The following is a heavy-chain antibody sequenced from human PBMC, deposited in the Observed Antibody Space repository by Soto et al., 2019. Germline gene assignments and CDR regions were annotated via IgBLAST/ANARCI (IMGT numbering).Heavy chain of an antibody. D-gene: IGHD2-15*01. CDR1: GGSIRSGGYS. CDR3: ARGYYCSGGSCYSSYYYYYGMDV. J-gene: IGHJ6*02. V-gene: IGHV4-30-2*01. CDR2: IYHSGST. Sequence: SETLSLTCAVSGGSIRSGGYSWSWIRQPPGKGLEWIGYIYHSGSTYYNPSLKSRVTISVDRSKNQFSLKLSSVTAADTAVYYCARGYYCSGGSCYSSYYYYYGMDVWGQGTTVTVSS.